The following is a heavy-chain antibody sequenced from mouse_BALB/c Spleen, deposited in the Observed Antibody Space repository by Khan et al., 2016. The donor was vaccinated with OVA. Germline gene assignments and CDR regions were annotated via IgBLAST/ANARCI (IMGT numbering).Heavy chain of an antibody. D-gene: IGHD3-1*01. CDR1: GYSITSGYF. Sequence: EVQLQESGPGLVKPSQSLSLTCSVTGYSITSGYFWNWIRQFPGNKLEWMGYIRYDGNSNYNPSLKNRISITRDTSKNQFFLKLTSVTPEDTATYYWARGGSSGPAWFAYWGQGTLVTVSA. CDR2: IRYDGNS. CDR3: ARGGSSGPAWFAY. J-gene: IGHJ3*01. V-gene: IGHV3-6*02.